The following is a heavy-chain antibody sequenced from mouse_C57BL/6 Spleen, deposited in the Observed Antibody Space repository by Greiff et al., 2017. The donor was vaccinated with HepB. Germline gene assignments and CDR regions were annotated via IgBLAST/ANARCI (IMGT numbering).Heavy chain of an antibody. CDR3: ARLGRGYFDY. CDR2: ISSGSSTI. CDR1: GFTFSDYG. Sequence: EVQVVESGGGLVKPGGSLKLSCAASGFTFSDYGMHWVRQAPEKGLEWVAYISSGSSTIYYADTVKGRFTISRDNAKNTLYLQMSRLKSEDTAMYYCARLGRGYFDYWGQGTTLTVSS. D-gene: IGHD4-1*01. J-gene: IGHJ2*01. V-gene: IGHV5-17*03.